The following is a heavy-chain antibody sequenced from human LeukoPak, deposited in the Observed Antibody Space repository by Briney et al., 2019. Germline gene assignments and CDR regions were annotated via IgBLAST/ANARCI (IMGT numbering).Heavy chain of an antibody. CDR2: INHSGST. Sequence: KSSETLSLTCAVYGGSFSGYYWSWIRQPPGKGLEWIGEINHSGSTNYNPSLKSRVTISVDTSKNQFSLKLSSVTAADTAVYYCASGNIAVAGKFGYWRQGTLVTVSS. V-gene: IGHV4-34*01. CDR3: ASGNIAVAGKFGY. D-gene: IGHD6-19*01. J-gene: IGHJ4*02. CDR1: GGSFSGYY.